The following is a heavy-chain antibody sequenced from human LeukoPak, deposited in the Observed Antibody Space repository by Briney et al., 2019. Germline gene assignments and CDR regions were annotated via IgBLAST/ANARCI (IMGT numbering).Heavy chain of an antibody. CDR2: IYTSGST. CDR3: ARDQKYQLPVDYYMDV. J-gene: IGHJ6*03. D-gene: IGHD2-2*01. V-gene: IGHV4-4*07. Sequence: SETLSLTCTVPGVSISSYYWSWIRQPAGKGLEWIGRIYTSGSTNYNPSLKSRVTMSVDTSKNQFSLKLSSVTAADTAVYYCARDQKYQLPVDYYMDVWGKGTTVTVSS. CDR1: GVSISSYY.